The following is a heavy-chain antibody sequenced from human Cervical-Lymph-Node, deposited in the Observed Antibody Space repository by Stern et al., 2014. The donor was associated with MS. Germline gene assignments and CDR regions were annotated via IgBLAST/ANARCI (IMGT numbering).Heavy chain of an antibody. CDR3: ARKSGRFLEWFFDY. J-gene: IGHJ4*02. CDR2: INPNGGST. CDR1: GYPFTNYY. D-gene: IGHD3-3*01. Sequence: QVQLVQSGAEVRKPGASVKVSCKTSGYPFTNYYMHWVRQAPGQGLEWVAIINPNGGSTQSAQRFQGRVTLTSDTSTSTVYMEVSNLTSEDTAVYYCARKSGRFLEWFFDYWGQGTLVTVSS. V-gene: IGHV1-46*01.